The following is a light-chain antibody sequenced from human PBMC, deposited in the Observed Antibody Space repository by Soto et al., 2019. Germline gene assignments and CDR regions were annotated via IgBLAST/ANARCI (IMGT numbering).Light chain of an antibody. V-gene: IGKV1-17*01. Sequence: DIQMTQPPSTLSASVGDRFTITCLASQSVSNWLAWYQQKPGKAPNRLIYAASILQSGVPSRFSGSGSGTEFTLTISSLQPEDFATYYCLQHNSFPLTFGGGTKVDIK. CDR1: QSVSNW. J-gene: IGKJ4*01. CDR2: AAS. CDR3: LQHNSFPLT.